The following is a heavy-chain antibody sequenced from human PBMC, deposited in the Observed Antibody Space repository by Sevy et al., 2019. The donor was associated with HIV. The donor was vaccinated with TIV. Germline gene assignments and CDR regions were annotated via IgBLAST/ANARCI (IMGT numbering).Heavy chain of an antibody. Sequence: SETSITCAVSGDSVSSGYWSWIRQPPGKGLEWIGYFYYSGRTNYNPSLKSRVTISVDTSKNQFSLKLTSVTAADTAVYYCAEVSPSYYYGVGAWGQGTTVTVSS. V-gene: IGHV4-59*02. J-gene: IGHJ6*02. CDR1: GDSVSSGY. CDR3: AEVSPSYYYGVGA. CDR2: FYYSGRT.